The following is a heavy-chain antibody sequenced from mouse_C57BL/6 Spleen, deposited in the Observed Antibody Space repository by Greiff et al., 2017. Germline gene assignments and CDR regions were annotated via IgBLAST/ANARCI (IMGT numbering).Heavy chain of an antibody. D-gene: IGHD4-1*02. CDR2: ISSGGDYI. V-gene: IGHV5-9-1*02. CDR3: TRPQLGRNYFDY. J-gene: IGHJ2*01. CDR1: GFTFSSYA. Sequence: EVHLVESGEGLVKPGGSLKLSCAASGFTFSSYAMSWVRQTPEKRLEWVAYISSGGDYIYYADTVKGRFTISRDNARNTLYLQMSSLKSEDTAMYYCTRPQLGRNYFDYWGQGTTLTVSS.